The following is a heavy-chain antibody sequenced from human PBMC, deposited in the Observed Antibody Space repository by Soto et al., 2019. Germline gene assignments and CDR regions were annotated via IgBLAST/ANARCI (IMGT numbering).Heavy chain of an antibody. D-gene: IGHD7-27*01. CDR3: VRNTGHWVFEY. J-gene: IGHJ4*02. Sequence: EVQLVQSGAEVKKPGEFLKISCKGSGYNFTTYWIGWVRHMPGKGLEWMAIIYPGDSDTRYSPSFQGQVTISADKSISTAYLQWSSLKASDTAMYYCVRNTGHWVFEYWGQGTLVTVSS. CDR2: IYPGDSDT. CDR1: GYNFTTYW. V-gene: IGHV5-51*03.